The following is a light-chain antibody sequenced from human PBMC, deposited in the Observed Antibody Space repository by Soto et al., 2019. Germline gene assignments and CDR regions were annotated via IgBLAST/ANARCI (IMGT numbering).Light chain of an antibody. J-gene: IGLJ2*01. V-gene: IGLV3-27*01. Sequence: SYELTQPSSVSVSPGQTARITCSGDVLAKKYARWFQQKPGKATVLVIYKDSERPSGIPERFSGSSSGTTVTLTISGAQVEDEADYYCYSAADNKGVFGGGTKLTVL. CDR3: YSAADNKGV. CDR2: KDS. CDR1: VLAKKY.